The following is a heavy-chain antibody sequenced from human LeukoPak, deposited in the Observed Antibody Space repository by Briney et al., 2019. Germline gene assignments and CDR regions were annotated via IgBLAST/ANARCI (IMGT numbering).Heavy chain of an antibody. J-gene: IGHJ1*01. D-gene: IGHD2-8*01. Sequence: SETLSLTCTVSGGSINSGGYYWSWIRQHPGKGQEWIVYIYYRESTYYNPSLESRVTISTDTSRNQFSLTLSSVTAADTAVYYCARESYAISGHRYVQDWGQGTLVTVSS. CDR1: GGSINSGGYY. V-gene: IGHV4-31*03. CDR2: IYYREST. CDR3: ARESYAISGHRYVQD.